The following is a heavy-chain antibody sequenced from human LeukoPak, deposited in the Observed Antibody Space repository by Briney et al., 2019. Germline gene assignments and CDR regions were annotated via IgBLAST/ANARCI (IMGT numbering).Heavy chain of an antibody. CDR3: ARGYCDRSTCYTSESHLDY. J-gene: IGHJ4*02. D-gene: IGHD2-2*02. Sequence: GGSLRLSCAASGFTSITHAMSWVRQAPGKGLEWVSSISDNGAYSYYSDSVRGRFVISRDTPRNTLYLRMNSLRAEDTAIYYCARGYCDRSTCYTSESHLDYWGQGALVTVSS. CDR2: ISDNGAYS. CDR1: GFTSITHA. V-gene: IGHV3-23*01.